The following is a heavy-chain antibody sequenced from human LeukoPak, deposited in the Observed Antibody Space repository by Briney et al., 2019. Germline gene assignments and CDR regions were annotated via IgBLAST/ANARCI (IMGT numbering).Heavy chain of an antibody. V-gene: IGHV4-59*08. CDR1: GGSISSYY. J-gene: IGHJ6*02. CDR3: AKFLTIFGGYGMDV. Sequence: SETLSLTCTVSGGSISSYYWSWIRQPPGKGLEWIGYIYYSGSTNYNPSLKSRVTISVDTSKNQFSLKLSSVTAADTAVYYCAKFLTIFGGYGMDVWGQGTTVIVSS. D-gene: IGHD3-3*01. CDR2: IYYSGST.